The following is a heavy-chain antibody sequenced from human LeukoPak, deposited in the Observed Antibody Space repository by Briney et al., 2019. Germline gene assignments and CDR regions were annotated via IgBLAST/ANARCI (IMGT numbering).Heavy chain of an antibody. CDR1: GYTFTSYD. J-gene: IGHJ4*02. D-gene: IGHD2-2*02. V-gene: IGHV1-2*02. CDR2: MNPNSGGT. Sequence: GASVKVSCKASGYTFTSYDINWVRQATGQGLEWMGWMNPNSGGTNYAQKFQGRVTMTRDTSISTAYMELSRLRSDDTAVYYCAREYCSSTSCYIEEDYWGQGTLVTVSS. CDR3: AREYCSSTSCYIEEDY.